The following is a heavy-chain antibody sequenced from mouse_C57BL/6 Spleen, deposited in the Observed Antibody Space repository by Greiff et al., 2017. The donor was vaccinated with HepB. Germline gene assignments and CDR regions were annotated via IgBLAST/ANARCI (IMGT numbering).Heavy chain of an antibody. CDR2: INPNNGGT. J-gene: IGHJ2*01. CDR1: GYTFTDYN. V-gene: IGHV1-22*01. CDR3: ATSPTVVRDYFDY. Sequence: EVQLQQSGPELVKPGASVKMSCKASGYTFTDYNMHWVKQSHGKSLEWIGYINPNNGGTSYNQKFKGKATLTVNKSSSTAYMELRSLTSEDSAVYYCATSPTVVRDYFDYWGQGTTLTVSS. D-gene: IGHD1-1*01.